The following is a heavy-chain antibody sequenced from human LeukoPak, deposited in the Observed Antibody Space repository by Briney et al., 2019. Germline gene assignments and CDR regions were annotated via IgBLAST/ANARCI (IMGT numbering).Heavy chain of an antibody. Sequence: SETLSLTCTVSGVSISSTTYYWGWIRQPPGKGLEWIGTIYYSGTTRYNPSLKSRVAISVDTSKNQFSLKLSSVTAADTAVYYCARGLRRYFDWLPSYYYYYYYMDVWGKGTTVTVSS. CDR1: GVSISSTTYY. V-gene: IGHV4-39*01. CDR3: ARGLRRYFDWLPSYYYYYYYMDV. CDR2: IYYSGTT. J-gene: IGHJ6*03. D-gene: IGHD3-9*01.